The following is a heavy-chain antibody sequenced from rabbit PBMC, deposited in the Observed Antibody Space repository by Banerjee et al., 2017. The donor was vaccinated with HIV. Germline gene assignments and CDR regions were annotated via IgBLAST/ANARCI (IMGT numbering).Heavy chain of an antibody. CDR3: ARGNGGYEHAWGL. CDR1: GFSFSNNYW. J-gene: IGHJ4*01. CDR2: IAAGDGVA. D-gene: IGHD1-1*01. V-gene: IGHV1S45*01. Sequence: EESGGGLVQPEGSLTLTCTASGFSFSNNYWISWVRQAPGKGLEWIACIAAGDGVAYYASWAKGRFTISKTSSTTVTLQMTSLTAADTATYLCARGNGGYEHAWGLWGPGTLVTVS.